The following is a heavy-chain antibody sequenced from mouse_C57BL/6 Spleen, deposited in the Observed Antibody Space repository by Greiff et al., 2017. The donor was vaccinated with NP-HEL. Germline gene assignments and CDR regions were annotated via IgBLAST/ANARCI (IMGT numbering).Heavy chain of an antibody. Sequence: QVQLQQPGAELVMPGASVKLSCKASGYTFTSYWMHWVKQRPGQGLEWIGEIDPSDSYTNYNQKFKGKSTLTVDKSSSTAYMQLSSLTSEDSAVYCSARYGNDDSLDYWGQGTTLTVSS. CDR2: IDPSDSYT. V-gene: IGHV1-69*01. CDR1: GYTFTSYW. D-gene: IGHD2-2*01. J-gene: IGHJ2*01. CDR3: ARYGNDDSLDY.